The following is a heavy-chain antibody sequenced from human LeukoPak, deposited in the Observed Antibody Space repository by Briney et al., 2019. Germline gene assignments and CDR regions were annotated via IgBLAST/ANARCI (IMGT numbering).Heavy chain of an antibody. CDR1: GFTFSSYS. CDR2: ISRSGDTT. J-gene: IGHJ3*02. V-gene: IGHV3-23*01. Sequence: GGSLRLSCAASGFTFSSYSMNWVRQAPGKGLEWVSVISRSGDTTYYADSVKGRFTISRDNSRNNLYLQMNSLRAEDTAVYYCARETDALDTWGQGTMVTVSS. CDR3: ARETDALDT.